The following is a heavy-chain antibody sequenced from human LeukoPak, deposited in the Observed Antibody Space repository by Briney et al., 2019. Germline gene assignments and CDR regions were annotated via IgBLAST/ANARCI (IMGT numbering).Heavy chain of an antibody. V-gene: IGHV1-69*05. D-gene: IGHD6-13*01. Sequence: ASVKVSCKASGGTFTSYAISWVGQAPGQGLEWMGRIIPIFGTANYAKKIQGRVTITTDESTSTAYMELSSLSSEDTAVYYCARDRYSSSWTSPFDPWGQGTLVTVSS. CDR3: ARDRYSSSWTSPFDP. J-gene: IGHJ5*02. CDR1: GGTFTSYA. CDR2: IIPIFGTA.